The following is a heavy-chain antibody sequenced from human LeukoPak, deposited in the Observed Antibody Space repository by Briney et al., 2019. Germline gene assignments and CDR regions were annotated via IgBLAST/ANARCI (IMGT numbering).Heavy chain of an antibody. CDR1: GGSFSGYY. J-gene: IGHJ4*02. Sequence: SETLSLTCAVYGGSFSGYYWSWIRQPPGKGLEWIGEINHSGSTNYNPSLKSRVTISVDTSKNQFSLKLSSVTAADTAVYYCARGRRYCSSTSCYSAVDYWGQGTLVTVSS. CDR3: ARGRRYCSSTSCYSAVDY. CDR2: INHSGST. D-gene: IGHD2-2*01. V-gene: IGHV4-34*01.